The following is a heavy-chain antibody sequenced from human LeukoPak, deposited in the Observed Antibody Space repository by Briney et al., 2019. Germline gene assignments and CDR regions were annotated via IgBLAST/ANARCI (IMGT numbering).Heavy chain of an antibody. Sequence: SETLSLTCTVSGGSISSGSYYWSWIRQPAGKGLEWIGRIYTSGSTNYNPSLKSRVTISVDTSKNQFSLKLSSVTAADTAVYYCARDFETDAFDIWGQGTMVTVSS. CDR1: GGSISSGSYY. CDR2: IYTSGST. CDR3: ARDFETDAFDI. V-gene: IGHV4-61*02. J-gene: IGHJ3*02.